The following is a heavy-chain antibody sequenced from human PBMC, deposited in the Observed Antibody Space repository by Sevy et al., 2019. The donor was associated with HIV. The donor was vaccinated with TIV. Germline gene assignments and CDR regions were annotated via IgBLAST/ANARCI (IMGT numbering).Heavy chain of an antibody. Sequence: GGSLRLSCTASGFTFGDYAMSWFRQAPGKGLEWVGFIRSKANGGKTEYAASVKGRLTISRDDCKSIAYLQMNSLKTDDTAVYYCTRVDTAMFYYYDYYMVVWGKVTTVTVSS. D-gene: IGHD5-18*01. V-gene: IGHV3-49*03. J-gene: IGHJ6*03. CDR1: GFTFGDYA. CDR2: IRSKANGGKT. CDR3: TRVDTAMFYYYDYYMVV.